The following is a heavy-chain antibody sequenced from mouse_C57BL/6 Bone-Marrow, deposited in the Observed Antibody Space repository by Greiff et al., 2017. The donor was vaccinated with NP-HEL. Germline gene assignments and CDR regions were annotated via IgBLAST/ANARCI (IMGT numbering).Heavy chain of an antibody. J-gene: IGHJ2*01. CDR2: INPGSGGT. Sequence: VQRVESGAELVRPGTSVKVSCKASGYAFTNYLIEWVKQRPGQGLEWIGVINPGSGGTNYNEKFKGKATLTADKSSSTAYMQLSSLTSEDSAVYFCARWAYYSNYGDYWGQGTTLTVSS. D-gene: IGHD2-5*01. CDR1: GYAFTNYL. V-gene: IGHV1-54*01. CDR3: ARWAYYSNYGDY.